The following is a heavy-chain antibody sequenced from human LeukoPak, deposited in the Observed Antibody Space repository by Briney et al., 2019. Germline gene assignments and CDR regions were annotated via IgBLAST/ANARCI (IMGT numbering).Heavy chain of an antibody. V-gene: IGHV3-21*01. Sequence: PGGSLRLSCAASGFTFSSYSMNWVRQAPGKGLEWVSSISSSSSYIYYADSVKGRFTISRDNAKNSLYLQMNSLRAEDTAVYYCARPERDSSGYYYLGQGTLVTVSS. CDR1: GFTFSSYS. CDR3: ARPERDSSGYYY. D-gene: IGHD3-22*01. CDR2: ISSSSSYI. J-gene: IGHJ4*02.